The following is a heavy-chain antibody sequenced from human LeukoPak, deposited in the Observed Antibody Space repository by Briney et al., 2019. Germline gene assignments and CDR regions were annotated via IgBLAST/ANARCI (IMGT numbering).Heavy chain of an antibody. Sequence: SVKVSCKASGGTFSSYTISWVRQAPGQGVEWMGRIIPILGIANYAQKFQGRVTITADKSTSTAYMELSSLRSEDTAVYYCASYFWSGYYYDYWGQGTLVTVSS. D-gene: IGHD3-3*01. CDR2: IIPILGIA. J-gene: IGHJ4*02. CDR3: ASYFWSGYYYDY. V-gene: IGHV1-69*02. CDR1: GGTFSSYT.